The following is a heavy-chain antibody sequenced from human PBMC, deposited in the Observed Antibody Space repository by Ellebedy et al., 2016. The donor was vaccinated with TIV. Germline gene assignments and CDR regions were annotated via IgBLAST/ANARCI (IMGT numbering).Heavy chain of an antibody. D-gene: IGHD1-26*01. CDR2: ISYDGSNK. CDR3: AKEWSKWELRREYFFDY. Sequence: PGGSLRLSCAASGFTFSSYAMHWVRQAPGKGLEWVAVISYDGSNKYCADSVKGRFTISRDNSKNTLYLQMNSLRAEDTAVYYCAKEWSKWELRREYFFDYWGQGALVTVSS. V-gene: IGHV3-30*04. J-gene: IGHJ4*02. CDR1: GFTFSSYA.